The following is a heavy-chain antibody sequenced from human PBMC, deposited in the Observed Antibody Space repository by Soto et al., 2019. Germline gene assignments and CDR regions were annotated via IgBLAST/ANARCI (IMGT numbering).Heavy chain of an antibody. V-gene: IGHV3-49*03. D-gene: IGHD2-15*01. J-gene: IGHJ3*02. CDR2: IRSKVYSATT. CDR1: GFTFGDYA. Sequence: GGSLRLSCTASGFTFGDYAMSWFRQAPGKGLEWVGFIRSKVYSATTEYAASVKGRFAISRDDSKSIAYLQMNSLKTEDTAVYYCTRYCTGGSCPRGDAFDIWGQGTMVTVSS. CDR3: TRYCTGGSCPRGDAFDI.